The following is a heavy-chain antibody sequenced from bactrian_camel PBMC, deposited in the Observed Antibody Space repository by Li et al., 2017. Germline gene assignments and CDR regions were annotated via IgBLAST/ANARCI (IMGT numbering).Heavy chain of an antibody. CDR1: LNPTSRYC. CDR3: AARGRGRWCFLGGY. D-gene: IGHD2*01. CDR2: IDTDGHI. V-gene: IGHV3S42*01. Sequence: VQLVESGGGSVQTGGSLRLSCATSLNPTSRYCLGWFRQAPGKEREGVAAIDTDGHISYGDSVKGRFTISQDNVENTLYLQMNSLAPEDTATYYCAARGRGRWCFLGGYRGQGTQVTVS. J-gene: IGHJ6*01.